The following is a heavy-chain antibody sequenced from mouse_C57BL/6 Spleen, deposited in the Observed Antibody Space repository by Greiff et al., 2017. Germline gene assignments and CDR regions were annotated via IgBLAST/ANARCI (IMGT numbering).Heavy chain of an antibody. D-gene: IGHD1-1*01. Sequence: VQLQQSGPELVKPGASVKISCKASGYAFSSSWMNWVKQRPGKGLEWIGRIYPGDGDTNYNGKFKGKATLTADKSSSTAYMQLSRLTSDASAVYFCARGGTTLVAHFDYWGQGTTLTVSS. CDR1: GYAFSSSW. CDR2: IYPGDGDT. CDR3: ARGGTTLVAHFDY. J-gene: IGHJ2*01. V-gene: IGHV1-82*01.